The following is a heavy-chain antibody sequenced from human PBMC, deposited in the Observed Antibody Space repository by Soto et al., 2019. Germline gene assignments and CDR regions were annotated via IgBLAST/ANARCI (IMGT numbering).Heavy chain of an antibody. J-gene: IGHJ6*03. Sequence: PGESLTISCNPSAYSFASYWISWVRQMPGKCLEWMATISPSASYTXXSPSFAAXXMTPPSKSVSSXLVHPXSMKPPDTAMYYSARHVFMDVWRKGSRVT. CDR3: ARHVFMDV. CDR2: ISPSASYT. V-gene: IGHV5-10-1*01. CDR1: AYSFASYW.